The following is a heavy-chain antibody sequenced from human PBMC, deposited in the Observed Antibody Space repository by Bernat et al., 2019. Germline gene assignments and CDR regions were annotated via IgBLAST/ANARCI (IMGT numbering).Heavy chain of an antibody. CDR2: IWSDGNNK. D-gene: IGHD3-22*01. V-gene: IGHV3-33*01. CDR1: GFTFTTYG. J-gene: IGHJ4*02. Sequence: QVQLVESGGGVVQPGTSLTLSCATSGFTFTTYGIHLVRQAPGKGLEWVAIIWSDGNNKYYVDSVKGRFTISRDNSESTVYLQMNSLRAEDTAVYYCARDNDGSSHYDQFDYWGQGTLVTVSS. CDR3: ARDNDGSSHYDQFDY.